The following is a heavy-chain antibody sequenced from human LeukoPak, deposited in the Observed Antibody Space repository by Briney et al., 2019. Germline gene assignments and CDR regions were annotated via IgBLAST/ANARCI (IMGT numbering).Heavy chain of an antibody. D-gene: IGHD3-10*01. CDR3: ARGNTMVRGVIMGY. V-gene: IGHV1-8*02. Sequence: AASVKVSCKASGGTFSSYAINWVRQATGQGLEWMGWMNPNSGNTGYAQKFQGRVTMTRNTSMSTAYMELSSLRSEDTAVYYCARGNTMVRGVIMGYWGQGTLVTVSS. J-gene: IGHJ4*02. CDR2: MNPNSGNT. CDR1: GGTFSSYA.